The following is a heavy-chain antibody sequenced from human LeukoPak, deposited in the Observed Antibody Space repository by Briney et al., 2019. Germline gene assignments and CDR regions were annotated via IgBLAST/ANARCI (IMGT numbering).Heavy chain of an antibody. CDR2: IYTSGST. J-gene: IGHJ4*02. CDR3: ASGSSSWYNFGQLDY. V-gene: IGHV4-61*02. CDR1: GGSISSGSYY. D-gene: IGHD6-13*01. Sequence: PSQTLSLTCTVSGGSISSGSYYWSWIRQPAGKGLEWIGRIYTSGSTNYNPSLKSRVTISVDTSKNQFSLKLSSVTAADTAVYYCASGSSSWYNFGQLDYWGQGTLVTVSS.